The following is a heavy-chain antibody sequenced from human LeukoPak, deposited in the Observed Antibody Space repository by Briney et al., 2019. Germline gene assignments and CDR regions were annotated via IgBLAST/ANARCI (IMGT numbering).Heavy chain of an antibody. CDR1: GFTFNDFG. V-gene: IGHV3-48*01. D-gene: IGHD5-18*01. J-gene: IGHJ4*02. Sequence: GGSLRLSCAASGFTFNDFGMTWVRQAPGKGLEWVSYISSSSLSIYYADSVKGRFTISRDNARNSLYLQMNSLRAEDTAMYYCARDATPTQLWFRGSFDYWGLGALVTVSS. CDR2: ISSSSLSI. CDR3: ARDATPTQLWFRGSFDY.